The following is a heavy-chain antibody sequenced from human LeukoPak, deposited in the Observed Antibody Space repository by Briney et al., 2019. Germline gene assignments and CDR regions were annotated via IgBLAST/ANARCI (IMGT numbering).Heavy chain of an antibody. D-gene: IGHD2-15*01. V-gene: IGHV1-2*02. CDR3: ARDSVRIFDY. J-gene: IGHJ4*02. CDR2: INPNGGGT. Sequence: ASVKVSCKASGYTFTGYYMHWVRQAPGQPREWMGWINPNGGGTNYAQKFQGRVTVTRDTSISTVYMDLSRLRSDDTAVYYCARDSVRIFDYWGQGTLVTVSS. CDR1: GYTFTGYY.